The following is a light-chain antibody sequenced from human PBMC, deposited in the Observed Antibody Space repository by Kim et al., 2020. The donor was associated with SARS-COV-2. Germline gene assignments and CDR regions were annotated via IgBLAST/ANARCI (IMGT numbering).Light chain of an antibody. V-gene: IGKV3-15*01. Sequence: VSAGEIATLSCRASQTVSNKLAWYQQRPGQAPTLLIYAESTRATGIPARFSGSGSGTDFTLTITSLQSEDFATYYCQQYHNWPLTFGGGTKVDIK. CDR3: QQYHNWPLT. CDR1: QTVSNK. CDR2: AES. J-gene: IGKJ4*01.